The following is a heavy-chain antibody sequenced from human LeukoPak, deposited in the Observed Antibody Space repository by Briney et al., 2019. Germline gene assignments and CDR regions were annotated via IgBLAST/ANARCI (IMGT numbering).Heavy chain of an antibody. D-gene: IGHD6-19*01. CDR1: GFTVSSNY. J-gene: IGHJ5*02. V-gene: IGHV3-53*01. CDR3: AKDQVAGTWRWFDP. CDR2: IYSGGST. Sequence: QPGGSLRLSCAASGFTVSSNYMSWVRQAPGKGLDWVSVIYSGGSTYYADSVKGRFTISRDNSKNTLYLQMNSLRAEDTAVYYCAKDQVAGTWRWFDPWGQGTLVTVSS.